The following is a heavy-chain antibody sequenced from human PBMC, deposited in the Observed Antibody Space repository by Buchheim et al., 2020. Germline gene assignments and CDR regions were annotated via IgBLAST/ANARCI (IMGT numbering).Heavy chain of an antibody. CDR3: GRPAVAGTGWDYYLDY. CDR2: INPSDGSS. CDR1: GYTFTSYY. D-gene: IGHD6-19*01. V-gene: IGHV1-46*01. J-gene: IGHJ4*02. Sequence: QVQLVQSGAEVKKPGASVKISCKASGYTFTSYYMHWVRQAPGQGLEWVGLINPSDGSSSYAQKLQGRVSLTRDTSTSTDYMELSSLTSDDTAVYYCGRPAVAGTGWDYYLDYWGQGTL.